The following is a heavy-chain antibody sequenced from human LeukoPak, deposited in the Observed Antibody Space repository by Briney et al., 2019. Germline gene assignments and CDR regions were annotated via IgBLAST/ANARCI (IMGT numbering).Heavy chain of an antibody. CDR1: GYTFTSYY. CDR2: INPSGGST. D-gene: IGHD2-15*01. Sequence: ASVKVSCKASGYTFTSYYMHWVRQAPGQGLEWMGIINPSGGSTSYAQKFQGRVTMTRDTSTSTAYMELRSLRSDDTAVYYCARDHCSGGSCYYYPPLYDYWGQGTLVTVSS. J-gene: IGHJ4*02. V-gene: IGHV1-46*01. CDR3: ARDHCSGGSCYYYPPLYDY.